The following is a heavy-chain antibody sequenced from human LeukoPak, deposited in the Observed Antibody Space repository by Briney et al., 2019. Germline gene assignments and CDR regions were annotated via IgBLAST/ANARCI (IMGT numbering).Heavy chain of an antibody. CDR1: GYTFTAYY. Sequence: ASVKVSCKASGYTFTAYYIHWVRQAPGQGLEWMGRINPKNGDTNYAQKFQDRVTMTRDTSMSAAYMELRSLRSDDTAVYYCARVYGSGRYYYFDYWGQGTLVTVSS. V-gene: IGHV1-2*06. D-gene: IGHD3-10*01. CDR3: ARVYGSGRYYYFDY. J-gene: IGHJ4*02. CDR2: INPKNGDT.